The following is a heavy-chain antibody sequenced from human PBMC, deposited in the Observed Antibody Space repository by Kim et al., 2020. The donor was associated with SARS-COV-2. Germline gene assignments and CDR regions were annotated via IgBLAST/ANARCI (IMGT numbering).Heavy chain of an antibody. CDR1: GYTFTSNH. J-gene: IGHJ4*02. D-gene: IGHD2-21*02. V-gene: IGHV1-46*01. Sequence: ASVKVSCKASGYTFTSNHMHWVRQAPGQGLEWMGMITPSGDITTYSQRFQGRLTMTTNTSTSTVYMELCSLRSEDTAVYFCSRDLSGAWTFDYLGQGTLVTVSS. CDR2: ITPSGDIT. CDR3: SRDLSGAWTFDY.